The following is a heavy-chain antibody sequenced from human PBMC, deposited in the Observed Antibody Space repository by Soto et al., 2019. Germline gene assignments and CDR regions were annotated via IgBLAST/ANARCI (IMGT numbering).Heavy chain of an antibody. CDR2: IMPIINQL. Sequence: QVQLVQSGAEVKKPGSSVKVSCKASGGTFSTYSISWVRQAPGQGLEWMGRIMPIINQLTYAQKLQGRVTITXXTSXXTTXXXXXXXXXXXXXXXXXXXXXXXXXXXWGQGTL. CDR1: GGTFSTYS. V-gene: IGHV1-69*02. D-gene: IGHD1-1*01. CDR3: XXXXXXXXXX. J-gene: IGHJ4*02.